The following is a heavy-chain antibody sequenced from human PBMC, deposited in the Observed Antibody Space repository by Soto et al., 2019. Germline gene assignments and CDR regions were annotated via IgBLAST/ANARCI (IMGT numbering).Heavy chain of an antibody. CDR1: GGSISNYY. V-gene: IGHV4-4*08. D-gene: IGHD2-21*02. CDR3: AKTHQGDYAFDI. Sequence: SETLSLTCTVSGGSISNYYWSWIRQPQGKGLEWIGFIYNTGSTSYNPSLNSRVTMSVDTSKNQISLRLSSATAADTAMYFCAKTHQGDYAFDIWGQGTLVTVS. J-gene: IGHJ3*02. CDR2: IYNTGST.